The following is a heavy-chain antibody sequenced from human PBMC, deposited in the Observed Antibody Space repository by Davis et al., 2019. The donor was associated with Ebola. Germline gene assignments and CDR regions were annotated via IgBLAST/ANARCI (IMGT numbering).Heavy chain of an antibody. Sequence: GESLKISCAASGFTFSNHGMHWIRQAPGKGLEWVAVVSYNGKTTYSSDSVKGRFTISRDNSKNTLYLDMSNLGPEDTAVYYCAKEKGIDALQWAAHFDYWGQGTRVTVSS. D-gene: IGHD6-19*01. J-gene: IGHJ4*02. CDR1: GFTFSNHG. CDR2: VSYNGKTT. V-gene: IGHV3-30*18. CDR3: AKEKGIDALQWAAHFDY.